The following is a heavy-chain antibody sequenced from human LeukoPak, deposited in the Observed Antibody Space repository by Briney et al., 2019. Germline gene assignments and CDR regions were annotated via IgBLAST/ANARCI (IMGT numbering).Heavy chain of an antibody. D-gene: IGHD3-3*01. CDR1: GFTFSSYA. V-gene: IGHV3-23*01. Sequence: GGSLRLSCAASGFTFSSYAMSWVRQAPGKGLEWVSAISGSGGSTYYADSVKGRFTISRDNSKNTLYLQMNSLRAEDTAVYYCAKEAAGYDFWSGDYYYGMDAWGQGTTVTVSS. CDR3: AKEAAGYDFWSGDYYYGMDA. CDR2: ISGSGGST. J-gene: IGHJ6*02.